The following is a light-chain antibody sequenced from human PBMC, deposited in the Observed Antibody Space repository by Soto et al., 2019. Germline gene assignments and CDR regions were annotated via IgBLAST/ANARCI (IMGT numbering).Light chain of an antibody. CDR3: QQYGSSPRT. CDR2: GAS. CDR1: QSVSRSY. V-gene: IGKV3-20*01. Sequence: EILLTQSPGTLSLSPGERATLSCRASQSVSRSYLAWYQQKPGQAPRLLIYGASSRATGIPERFSGSGSGTDFTLTISGLEPEDFELYYCQQYGSSPRTFGQGTKVDIK. J-gene: IGKJ1*01.